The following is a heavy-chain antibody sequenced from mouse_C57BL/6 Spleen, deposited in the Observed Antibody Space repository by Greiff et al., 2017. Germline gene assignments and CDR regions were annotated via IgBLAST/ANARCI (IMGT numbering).Heavy chain of an antibody. Sequence: QVQLQQPGAELVKPGASVKLSCKASGYTFTSYWMQWVKQRPGQGLEWIGEIDPSDSYTNYNQKFKGKATLTVDTSSSTAYMQLSSLTSEDSAVYYCARGLYDGYYGFAYWGQGTLVTVSA. CDR3: ARGLYDGYYGFAY. V-gene: IGHV1-50*01. CDR2: IDPSDSYT. D-gene: IGHD2-3*01. J-gene: IGHJ3*01. CDR1: GYTFTSYW.